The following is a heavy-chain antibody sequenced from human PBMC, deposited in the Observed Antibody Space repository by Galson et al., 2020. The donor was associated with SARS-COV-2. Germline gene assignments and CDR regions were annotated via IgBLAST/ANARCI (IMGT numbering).Heavy chain of an antibody. V-gene: IGHV3-21*01. J-gene: IGHJ3*02. CDR1: GFTFSSYS. D-gene: IGHD6-19*01. Sequence: GGSLRLSCAASGFTFSSYSMNWVRQAPGKGLEWVSSISSSSSYIYYADSVKGRFTISRDNAKNSLYLQMNSLRAEDTAVYYCAREGVAVTRGAFDIWGQGTMVTVSS. CDR3: AREGVAVTRGAFDI. CDR2: ISSSSSYI.